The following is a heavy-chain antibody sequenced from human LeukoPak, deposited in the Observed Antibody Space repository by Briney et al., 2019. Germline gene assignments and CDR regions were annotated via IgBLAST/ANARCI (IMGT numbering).Heavy chain of an antibody. J-gene: IGHJ5*02. CDR1: GFSISSSSYY. D-gene: IGHD3-22*01. CDR2: IYYSGST. V-gene: IGHV4-39*07. CDR3: ARDRYYDSSGPGPNWFDP. Sequence: PSETLSLTCTVSGFSISSSSYYWGWIRQPPGKGLEWIGSIYYSGSTYYNPSLKRRVTISVDTSKNQFSLKLSSVTAADTAVYYCARDRYYDSSGPGPNWFDPWGQGTLVTVSS.